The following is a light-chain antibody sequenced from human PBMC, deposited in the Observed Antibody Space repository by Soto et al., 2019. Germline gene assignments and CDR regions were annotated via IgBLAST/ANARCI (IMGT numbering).Light chain of an antibody. CDR3: QQYENWPPVT. Sequence: EIVMTQSPATLSVSPGERGTLSCRASQNIRRNLAWYQQKPGQAPRLLIYHASTRATGIPARFTGGGSGTEFTLTISSLQSEHFALYYCQQYENWPPVTFGGGTKVEIK. CDR2: HAS. V-gene: IGKV3-15*01. J-gene: IGKJ4*01. CDR1: QNIRRN.